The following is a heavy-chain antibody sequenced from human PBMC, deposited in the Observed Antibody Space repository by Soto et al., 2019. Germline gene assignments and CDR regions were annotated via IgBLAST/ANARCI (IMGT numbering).Heavy chain of an antibody. CDR1: GVTFTNYA. V-gene: IGHV3-30*18. D-gene: IGHD5-18*01. Sequence: QVQLVESGGGVVQPGMSLRLSCAASGVTFTNYAMHWVRQAPGKGLEWVADISYHGTEKGYADSVKGRFTISRDNSKNXLYGQMSSLRREDTAVYYGGKDIGGVDTGNYGMDVWGQGTTVIVS. CDR2: ISYHGTEK. CDR3: GKDIGGVDTGNYGMDV. J-gene: IGHJ6*02.